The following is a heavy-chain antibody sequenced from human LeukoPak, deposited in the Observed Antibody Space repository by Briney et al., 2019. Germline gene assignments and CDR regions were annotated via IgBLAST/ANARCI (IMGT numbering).Heavy chain of an antibody. CDR1: GGSFSGYY. CDR2: INHSGST. J-gene: IGHJ6*02. V-gene: IGHV4-34*01. D-gene: IGHD3-10*01. CDR3: AGVHRFGYYYYYGMDV. Sequence: PSETLSLTCAVYGGSFSGYYWSWIRQPPGKGLEWIGEINHSGSTNYNPSLKSRVTISVDTSKNQFSLKLSSVTAADTAVYYCAGVHRFGYYYYYGMDVWGQGTTVTVSS.